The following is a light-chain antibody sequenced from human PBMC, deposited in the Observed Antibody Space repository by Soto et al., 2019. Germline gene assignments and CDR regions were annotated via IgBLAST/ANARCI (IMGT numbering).Light chain of an antibody. CDR1: QSISNS. CDR3: QQYNNWPPRT. V-gene: IGKV3-15*01. J-gene: IGKJ2*01. CDR2: GAS. Sequence: ELVMTQSPASLSVSPGETATLSCSASQSISNSLAWYQQKPGQAPSLLIYGASTRATGIPARFSGSGSGTEFTLTISSLQSEDSALYYCQQYNNWPPRTFGQGTKLEIK.